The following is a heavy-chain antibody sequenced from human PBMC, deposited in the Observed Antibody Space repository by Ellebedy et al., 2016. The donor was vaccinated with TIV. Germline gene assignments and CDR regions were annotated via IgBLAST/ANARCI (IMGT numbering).Heavy chain of an antibody. CDR1: GFTFSSYA. V-gene: IGHV3-30-3*01. J-gene: IGHJ4*02. CDR2: ISYDGSNK. CDR3: ARESDDILTGYCFDY. D-gene: IGHD3-9*01. Sequence: GESLKISCAASGFTFSSYAMHWIRQAPGKGLEWVAVISYDGSNKYYADSVKGRFTISRDNSKNTLYLQMNSLRAEDTAVYYCARESDDILTGYCFDYWGQGTLVTVSS.